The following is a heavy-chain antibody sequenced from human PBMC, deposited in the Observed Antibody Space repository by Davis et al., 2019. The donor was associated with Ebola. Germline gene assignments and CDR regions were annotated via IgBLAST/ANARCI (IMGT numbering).Heavy chain of an antibody. CDR1: GIAFSINH. D-gene: IGHD3-9*01. CDR2: ISVSATST. V-gene: IGHV3-48*04. Sequence: GESLKISCEVSGIAFSINHMSWVRHAPGKGLEWVSYISVSATSTFYADSVKDRFTISRDNARDSLYLQMDSLRLEDTAIYYCASDAFSLSRYDTEDHWGQGTLVTVSS. CDR3: ASDAFSLSRYDTEDH. J-gene: IGHJ4*02.